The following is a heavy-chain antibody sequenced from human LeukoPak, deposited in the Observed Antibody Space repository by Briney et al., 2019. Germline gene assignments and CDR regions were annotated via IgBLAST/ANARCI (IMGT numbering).Heavy chain of an antibody. D-gene: IGHD5-12*01. CDR2: IKQDGSEK. J-gene: IGHJ4*02. Sequence: GGSLRLSCAISGFTFTTYWMNWVRQAPGKGLEWVANIKQDGSEKYYVDSVKGRFTISRDNARNSLYLQMNSLRADDTAVYYCARGGGYAWDYWGQGTLVTVSS. CDR1: GFTFTTYW. CDR3: ARGGGYAWDY. V-gene: IGHV3-7*01.